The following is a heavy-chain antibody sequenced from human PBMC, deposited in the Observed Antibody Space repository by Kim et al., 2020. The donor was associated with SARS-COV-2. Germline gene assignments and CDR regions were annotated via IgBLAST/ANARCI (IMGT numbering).Heavy chain of an antibody. CDR1: GFTFSSYG. J-gene: IGHJ4*02. V-gene: IGHV3-33*05. Sequence: GGSLRLSCAASGFTFSSYGMHWVRQAQGKGLEWVAVISYDGSNKYYADSVKGRFTISRDNSKNTLYLQMNSLRAEDTAVYYCAREGAAAGPGGYWGQGTLVTVSS. CDR3: AREGAAAGPGGY. D-gene: IGHD6-13*01. CDR2: ISYDGSNK.